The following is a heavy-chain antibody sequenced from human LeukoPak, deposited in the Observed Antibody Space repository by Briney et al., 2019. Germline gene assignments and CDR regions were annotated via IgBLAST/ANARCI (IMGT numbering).Heavy chain of an antibody. CDR2: IHSSGST. CDR1: GDSISGYY. V-gene: IGHV4-4*09. D-gene: IGHD3-22*01. Sequence: SETLSLTCTVSGDSISGYYWSWIRQTPGKGLEWIGCIHSSGSTIYNPSLKSRVTISVDTSKNQFSLRLTSVTAADTAVYFCARGYFDSGHSSNPFDYWGQEALVTVSS. J-gene: IGHJ4*02. CDR3: ARGYFDSGHSSNPFDY.